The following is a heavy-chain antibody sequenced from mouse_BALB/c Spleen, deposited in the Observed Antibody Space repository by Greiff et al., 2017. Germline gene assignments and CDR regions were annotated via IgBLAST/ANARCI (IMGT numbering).Heavy chain of an antibody. CDR3: ARCHYGSSSPFAY. J-gene: IGHJ3*01. Sequence: QVQLKQSGAELMKPGASVKISCKATGYTFSSYWIEWVKQRPGHGLEWIGEILPGSGSTNYNEKFKGKATFTADTSSNTAYMQLSSLTSEDSAVYYCARCHYGSSSPFAYWGQGTLVTVSA. V-gene: IGHV1-9*01. D-gene: IGHD1-1*01. CDR1: GYTFSSYW. CDR2: ILPGSGST.